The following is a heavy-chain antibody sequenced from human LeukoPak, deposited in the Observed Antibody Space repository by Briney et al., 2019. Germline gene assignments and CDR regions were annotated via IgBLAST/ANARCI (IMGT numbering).Heavy chain of an antibody. D-gene: IGHD3-22*01. Sequence: PGGSLRLSCAASGFTVSSKYMSWVRQAPGKGLEWVSAIYSGGSTYYADSVKGRFTISRDNAKNTLYLQMNSLRAEDTAVYYCARDAMRGPIYLYYDSSGYYDYWGQGTLVTVSS. CDR1: GFTVSSKY. CDR3: ARDAMRGPIYLYYDSSGYYDY. V-gene: IGHV3-53*01. J-gene: IGHJ4*02. CDR2: IYSGGST.